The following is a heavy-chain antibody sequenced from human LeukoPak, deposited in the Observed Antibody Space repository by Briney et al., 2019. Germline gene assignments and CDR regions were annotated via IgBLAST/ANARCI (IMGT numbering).Heavy chain of an antibody. Sequence: KPSETLSLTCAVSGYSISSGYYWGWIRQPPGKGLEWIGSIYHSGSTYYNPSLKSRVTISVDTSKNQFSLKLSSVTAADTAVYYCARASNYDFWSGYSSYNYYYYMDVWGKGTTVTVSS. CDR3: ARASNYDFWSGYSSYNYYYYMDV. D-gene: IGHD3-3*01. CDR2: IYHSGST. CDR1: GYSISSGYY. V-gene: IGHV4-38-2*01. J-gene: IGHJ6*03.